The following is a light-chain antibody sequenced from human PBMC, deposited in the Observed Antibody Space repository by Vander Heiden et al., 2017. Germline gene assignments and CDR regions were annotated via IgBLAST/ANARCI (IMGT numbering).Light chain of an antibody. CDR3: QAWDNNIMM. CDR2: QDN. V-gene: IGLV3-1*01. J-gene: IGLJ3*02. Sequence: SYELTQPPSVSVSPGQTARITCSGDRLGDKYACWYQQKPGQSPVLVIYQDNRRPSGIPERLSGSTSANTATLTISGTQPMDEADYYCQAWDNNIMMFGGGTKLTVL. CDR1: RLGDKY.